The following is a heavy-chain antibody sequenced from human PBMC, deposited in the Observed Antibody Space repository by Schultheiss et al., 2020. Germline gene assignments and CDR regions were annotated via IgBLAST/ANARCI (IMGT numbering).Heavy chain of an antibody. CDR1: GFTFSNAW. D-gene: IGHD2-2*01. Sequence: GGSLRLSCAASGFTFSNAWMSWVRQAPGKGLEWVGRIKSKTDGGTTDYAAPVKGRFTISRDDSKNTLYLQMNSLKTEDTAVYYCTTDFREYIVVVPAAIDYYYGMDVWGKGTTVTVSS. V-gene: IGHV3-15*01. CDR2: IKSKTDGGTT. J-gene: IGHJ6*04. CDR3: TTDFREYIVVVPAAIDYYYGMDV.